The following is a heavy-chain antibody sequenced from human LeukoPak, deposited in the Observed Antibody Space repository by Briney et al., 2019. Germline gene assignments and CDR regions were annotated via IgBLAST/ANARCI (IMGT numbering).Heavy chain of an antibody. D-gene: IGHD2-21*02. Sequence: GGSLRLSCAASGFTFSSYAMSWVRQAPGKGLEWVSGISGSGGSTYYADSVKGRFTISRDNSKNTLYLQMNSLRAEDTAVYYCAREEVVVTAIRPYYYGMDVWGQGTTVTVSS. V-gene: IGHV3-23*01. CDR2: ISGSGGST. CDR3: AREEVVVTAIRPYYYGMDV. CDR1: GFTFSSYA. J-gene: IGHJ6*02.